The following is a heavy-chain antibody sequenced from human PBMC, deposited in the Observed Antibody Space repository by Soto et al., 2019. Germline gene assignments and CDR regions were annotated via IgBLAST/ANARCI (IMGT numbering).Heavy chain of an antibody. J-gene: IGHJ4*02. CDR2: IYYSGST. V-gene: IGHV4-59*01. CDR1: VGSISSYY. Sequence: SETLSLTCTVSVGSISSYYWSWIRQPPGKGLEWIGYIYYSGSTNYNPSLKSRVTISVDTSKNQFSLKLSSVTAADTAVYYCARVEMATITADYWGQGTLGTVS. D-gene: IGHD5-12*01. CDR3: ARVEMATITADY.